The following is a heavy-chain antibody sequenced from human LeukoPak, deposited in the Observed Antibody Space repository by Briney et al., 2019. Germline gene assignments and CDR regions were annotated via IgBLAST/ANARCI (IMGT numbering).Heavy chain of an antibody. D-gene: IGHD6-6*01. CDR2: IIPIFGTA. Sequence: ASVKVSCKASGGTFSSYAISWVRQAPGQGLEWMGGIIPIFGTANYAQKFQGRVTITADESTSTAYMELSSLSSEDTAVYYCATGSSSPPLYWFDSWGQGTLVTVSS. J-gene: IGHJ5*01. CDR3: ATGSSSPPLYWFDS. CDR1: GGTFSSYA. V-gene: IGHV1-69*13.